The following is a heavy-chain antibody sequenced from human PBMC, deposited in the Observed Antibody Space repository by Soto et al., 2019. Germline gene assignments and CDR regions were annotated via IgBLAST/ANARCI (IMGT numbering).Heavy chain of an antibody. J-gene: IGHJ6*02. D-gene: IGHD2-2*01. V-gene: IGHV5-51*01. CDR2: IYPGDSDT. Sequence: GESLKISCKGSGYSFTSYWIGWVRQMPGKGLEWMGIIYPGDSDTRYSPSFQGQVTISADKSISTAYLQGSSLKASDTAMYYCARHKNLVPAATSTGSYGMDVWGQGTTVTVSS. CDR3: ARHKNLVPAATSTGSYGMDV. CDR1: GYSFTSYW.